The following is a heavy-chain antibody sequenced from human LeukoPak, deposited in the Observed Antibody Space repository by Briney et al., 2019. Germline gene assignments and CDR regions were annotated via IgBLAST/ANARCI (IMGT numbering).Heavy chain of an antibody. CDR3: AKDWSDYSSSTSCHGENFDY. CDR1: GFTFSSYW. Sequence: GGSLRLSCAASGFTFSSYWMHWVRQAPGKGLEWVAVISYDGSNKYYADSVKGRFTISRDNSKNTLYLQMNSLRAEDTAVYYCAKDWSDYSSSTSCHGENFDYWGQGTLVTVSS. V-gene: IGHV3-30*18. D-gene: IGHD2-2*01. J-gene: IGHJ4*02. CDR2: ISYDGSNK.